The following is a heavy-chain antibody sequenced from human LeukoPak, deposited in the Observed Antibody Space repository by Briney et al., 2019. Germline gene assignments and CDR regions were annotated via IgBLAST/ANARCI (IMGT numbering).Heavy chain of an antibody. V-gene: IGHV4-34*01. Sequence: SETLSLTCAVYGGSFSGYYWSWIRQPPGKGLEWIGVINHSGSTNYNPSLKSRVTISVDTSKNQFSLKLSSVTAADTAVYYCAREKYSSSPSRRIVDIWGQGTMVTVSS. CDR3: AREKYSSSPSRRIVDI. CDR2: INHSGST. J-gene: IGHJ3*02. D-gene: IGHD6-6*01. CDR1: GGSFSGYY.